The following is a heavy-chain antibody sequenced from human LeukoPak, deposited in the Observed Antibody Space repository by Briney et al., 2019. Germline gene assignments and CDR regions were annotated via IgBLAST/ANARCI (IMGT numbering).Heavy chain of an antibody. CDR1: DGSISSYY. CDR2: IYYSGST. J-gene: IGHJ4*02. D-gene: IGHD3-22*01. Sequence: SETLSLTCTVFDGSISSYYWSWIRQPPGKGLEWIGYIYYSGSTNYNPSVKSRATISVDTSKNQFSLKLSSVTAADTAVYYCARRLGVMNPFDYWGQGTLVTVSS. CDR3: ARRLGVMNPFDY. V-gene: IGHV4-59*08.